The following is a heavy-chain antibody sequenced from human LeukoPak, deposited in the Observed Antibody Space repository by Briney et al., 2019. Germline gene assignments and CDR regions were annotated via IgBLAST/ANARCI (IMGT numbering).Heavy chain of an antibody. V-gene: IGHV3-33*08. J-gene: IGHJ4*02. CDR3: ARYCGADCDFDY. Sequence: GRSLRLSCAASGFTFSSYGMHWVRQAPGKGLEWVAVIWYDGSNKYYADSVKGRFTISRDNSKNTLYLQMNSLRAEDMAVYYCARYCGADCDFDYWGQGTLVTVSS. CDR2: IWYDGSNK. CDR1: GFTFSSYG. D-gene: IGHD2-21*02.